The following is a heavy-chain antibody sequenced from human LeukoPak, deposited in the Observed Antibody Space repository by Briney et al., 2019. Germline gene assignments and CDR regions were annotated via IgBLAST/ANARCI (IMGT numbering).Heavy chain of an antibody. Sequence: SQTLSLTCAISGDSVSSNSAAWNWIRQSPSRGLEWLGRTYYRSKWYNDYAVSVKSRITINPDTSKNQFSLQLNSVTPEDTAVYYCAREKSVCSGGSCYSYMEVYYFDYWGQGTLVTVSS. J-gene: IGHJ4*02. V-gene: IGHV6-1*01. CDR3: AREKSVCSGGSCYSYMEVYYFDY. CDR2: TYYRSKWYN. D-gene: IGHD2-15*01. CDR1: GDSVSSNSAA.